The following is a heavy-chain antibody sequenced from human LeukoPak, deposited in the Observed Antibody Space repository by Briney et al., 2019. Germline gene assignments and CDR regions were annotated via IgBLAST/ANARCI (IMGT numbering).Heavy chain of an antibody. J-gene: IGHJ4*02. Sequence: SETLSLTCTVSGDSINSLDLWSWVRQPPGKGLEWIGEMYLSGTTHSNPSVKSRVTISIDKSKNQFFLNLNSVTATDTAVYYCAGLVGRYSSGLYYYYFDYWGQGTLVTVSS. D-gene: IGHD3-22*01. V-gene: IGHV4-4*02. CDR3: AGLVGRYSSGLYYYYFDY. CDR1: GDSINSLDL. CDR2: MYLSGTT.